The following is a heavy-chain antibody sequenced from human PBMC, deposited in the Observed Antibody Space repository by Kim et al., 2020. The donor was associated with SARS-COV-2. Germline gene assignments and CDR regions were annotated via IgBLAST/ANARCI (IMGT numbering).Heavy chain of an antibody. CDR3: AKNSGAAAAYYYYGMDV. D-gene: IGHD6-13*01. J-gene: IGHJ6*02. V-gene: IGHV3-33*06. Sequence: GGSLRRSCAASGFTFSSYGMHWVRQAPGKGLEWVAVIWYDGSNKYYADSVKGRFTISRDNSKNTLYLQMNSLRAEDTAVYYCAKNSGAAAAYYYYGMDVWGQGTTVTVSS. CDR2: IWYDGSNK. CDR1: GFTFSSYG.